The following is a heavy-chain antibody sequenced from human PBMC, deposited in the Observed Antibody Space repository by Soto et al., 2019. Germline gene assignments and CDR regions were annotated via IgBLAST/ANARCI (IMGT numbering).Heavy chain of an antibody. V-gene: IGHV4-34*01. D-gene: IGHD5-18*01. CDR2: INHSGSA. J-gene: IGHJ4*02. CDR1: GGSFRGYY. CDR3: ARGATRIQLWPFDF. Sequence: QVQLQQWGAGLLKPSETLSLTCAVYGGSFRGYYWTWIRQSPEKGLEWIGEINHSGSANYNPSLKSRVSISVDTSRSQFSLHLSSVTAADTAMYFCARGATRIQLWPFDFWGQGTLVTVSS.